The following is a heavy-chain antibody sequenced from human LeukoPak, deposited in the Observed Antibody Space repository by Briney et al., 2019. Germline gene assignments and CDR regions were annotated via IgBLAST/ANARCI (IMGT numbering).Heavy chain of an antibody. J-gene: IGHJ4*02. V-gene: IGHV3-30-3*01. D-gene: IGHD2-2*01. CDR2: ISYDGSNK. Sequence: GGSLRLSCAASGFTFSSYAMHWVRQAPGKGLEWVAVISYDGSNKYYADSVKGRFTISRDNSKNTLYLQMNSLRAEDTAVYYCARGEVVPAAPHSYWGQGTLVTVSS. CDR3: ARGEVVPAAPHSY. CDR1: GFTFSSYA.